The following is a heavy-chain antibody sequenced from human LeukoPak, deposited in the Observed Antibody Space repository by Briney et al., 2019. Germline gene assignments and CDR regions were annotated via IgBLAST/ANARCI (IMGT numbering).Heavy chain of an antibody. CDR2: IYTSGST. V-gene: IGHV4-4*07. Sequence: SETLSLTCTVSGGSISSYYWSWIRQPAGKGLEWIGRIYTSGSTNYNPSLKSRVTISVDTSKNQFSLKLSSVTAADTAVYYCARGIPAAAMYHYYYYGMDVWGQGTTVTVSS. CDR3: ARGIPAAAMYHYYYYGMDV. D-gene: IGHD2-2*01. CDR1: GGSISSYY. J-gene: IGHJ6*02.